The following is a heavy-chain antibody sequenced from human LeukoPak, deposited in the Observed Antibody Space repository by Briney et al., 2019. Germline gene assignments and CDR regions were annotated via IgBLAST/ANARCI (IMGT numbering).Heavy chain of an antibody. V-gene: IGHV4-31*03. CDR2: IYYSGST. CDR3: ARGGYDILTAY. D-gene: IGHD3-9*01. Sequence: SETLSLTCTVSGVSISSGGYYWSWIRQHPGKGLEWIGYIYYSGSTYYNPSLKSRVTISVDTSKNQFSLKLSSVTAADTAVYYCARGGYDILTAYWGQGTLVTVSS. CDR1: GVSISSGGYY. J-gene: IGHJ4*02.